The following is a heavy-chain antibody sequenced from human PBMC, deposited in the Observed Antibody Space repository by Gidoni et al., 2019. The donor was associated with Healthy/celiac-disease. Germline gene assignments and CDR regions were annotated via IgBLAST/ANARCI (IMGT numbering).Heavy chain of an antibody. V-gene: IGHV4-39*01. CDR2: IYYSGST. CDR1: GGSISSSSYY. Sequence: QLQLQESGPGLVKPSETLSLTCTVSGGSISSSSYYWGWIRQPPGKGLEWIGSIYYSGSTYYNPSLKSRVTISVDTSKNQFSLKLSSVTAADTAVYYCARSHVDTAMVFDYWGQGTLVTVSS. CDR3: ARSHVDTAMVFDY. J-gene: IGHJ4*02. D-gene: IGHD5-18*01.